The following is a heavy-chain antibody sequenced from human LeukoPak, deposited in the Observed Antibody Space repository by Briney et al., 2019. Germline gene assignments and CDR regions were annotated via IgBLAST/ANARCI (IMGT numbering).Heavy chain of an antibody. D-gene: IGHD6-6*01. CDR3: ARGVRGIAARRNNWFDP. V-gene: IGHV4-34*01. J-gene: IGHJ5*02. CDR2: INHSGST. CDR1: GGSFSGYY. Sequence: KPSETLSLTCAVYGGSFSGYYWSWIRQLPGKGLEWIGEINHSGSTNYNPSLKSRVTISVDTPKNQFSLKLSSVTAADTAVYYCARGVRGIAARRNNWFDPWGQGTLVTVSS.